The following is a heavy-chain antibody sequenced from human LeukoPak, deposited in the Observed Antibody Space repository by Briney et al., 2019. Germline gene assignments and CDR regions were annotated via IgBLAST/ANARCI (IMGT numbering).Heavy chain of an antibody. J-gene: IGHJ4*02. CDR1: GYTFTSYA. CDR2: INAGNGNT. D-gene: IGHD2-21*01. V-gene: IGHV1-3*01. CDR3: ARAGGSYSPSDY. Sequence: ASVKVSCKASGYTFTSYAMHWVRQAPGQRLEWMGWINAGNGNTKYSQKFQGRVTMTTDTSTSTAYMELRSLRSDDTAEFYCARAGGSYSPSDYWGQGTLVTVSS.